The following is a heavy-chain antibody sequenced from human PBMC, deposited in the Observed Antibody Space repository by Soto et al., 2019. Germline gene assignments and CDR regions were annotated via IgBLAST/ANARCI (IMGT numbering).Heavy chain of an antibody. V-gene: IGHV1-3*01. J-gene: IGHJ6*02. D-gene: IGHD2-15*01. CDR3: AREVGYCSGGSCYPV. CDR1: GYTFTSYA. Sequence: ASVKVSCKASGYTFTSYAIHWVRQAPGQRLEWMGWINAGNGNTKYSQKFQGRVTITRDKSTSTAYMELSSLRSEDTAVYYCAREVGYCSGGSCYPVWGQGTTVTVSS. CDR2: INAGNGNT.